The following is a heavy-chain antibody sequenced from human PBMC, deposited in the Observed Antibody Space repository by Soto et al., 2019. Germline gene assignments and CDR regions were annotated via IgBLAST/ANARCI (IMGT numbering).Heavy chain of an antibody. CDR1: GFTFSKAW. D-gene: IGHD4-4*01. CDR2: IKSKSDVGTT. CDR3: ATDMTTISDLYYGMDV. V-gene: IGHV3-15*01. Sequence: GGSLRLSCAASGFTFSKAWMSWVRQAPGKGLEWVGRIKSKSDVGTTDYAAPVKGRFTISRDDSKNTLYMQMNSLKIEDTDVYYCATDMTTISDLYYGMDVWGQGTTVTVSS. J-gene: IGHJ6*02.